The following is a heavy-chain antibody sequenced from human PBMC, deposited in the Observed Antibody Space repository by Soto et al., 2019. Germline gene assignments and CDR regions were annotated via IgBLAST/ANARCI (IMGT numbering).Heavy chain of an antibody. V-gene: IGHV3-23*01. CDR3: ARRLTTVTRVFDC. Sequence: EVQLLESGGDLVQPGGSLRLSCAASGLTSSTYAMSWVRQAPGKGLEWVSGISGSGGNTYYADSVKGRFTISRDNSKNILYRKMNGLRAGDTAVYYCARRLTTVTRVFDCWGQGTLVPVPS. D-gene: IGHD4-17*01. J-gene: IGHJ4*02. CDR2: ISGSGGNT. CDR1: GLTSSTYA.